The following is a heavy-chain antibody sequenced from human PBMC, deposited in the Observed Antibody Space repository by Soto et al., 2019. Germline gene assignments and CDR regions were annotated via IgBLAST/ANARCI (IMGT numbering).Heavy chain of an antibody. J-gene: IGHJ5*02. CDR3: ARDRGKSLYFAELSRDNWSDP. CDR1: GASLRSGGYY. CDR2: IYYSGST. Sequence: QVQLQESGPGLVKPSQTLSLTCSVSGASLRSGGYYWSWIRQHPGKGLEWIGYIYYSGSTYYNPSLESRVTISVDTSKNQFSLSLSSATAADTAVYYCARDRGKSLYFAELSRDNWSDPWGQGTLVTVSS. D-gene: IGHD3-16*02. V-gene: IGHV4-31*03.